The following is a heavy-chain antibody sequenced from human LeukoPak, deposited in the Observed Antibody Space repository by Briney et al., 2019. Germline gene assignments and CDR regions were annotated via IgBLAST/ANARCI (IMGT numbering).Heavy chain of an antibody. CDR2: FYNSGRS. CDR1: DDSISDYY. V-gene: IGHV4-59*01. D-gene: IGHD3-16*01. Sequence: SETLSLTCTVSDDSISDYYRGWIRQPPGKGLEWIGYFYNSGRSTYNPSLKSRVTISADTSKNHFSLKLNSVTTVDTAVYYCTRGAGWLIDYWGQGILVTVSS. CDR3: TRGAGWLIDY. J-gene: IGHJ4*02.